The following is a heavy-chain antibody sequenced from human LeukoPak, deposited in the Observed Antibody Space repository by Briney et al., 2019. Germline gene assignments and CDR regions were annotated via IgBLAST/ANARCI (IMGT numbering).Heavy chain of an antibody. V-gene: IGHV4-31*03. D-gene: IGHD3-22*01. J-gene: IGHJ3*02. CDR3: ARADSSGYLDAFDI. Sequence: SQTLSLTCTVSGGSISSGGYYWSWIRQHPGKGLEWIGYIYYSGGTYYNPSLKSRVTISVDTSKNQFSLKLSSVTAADTAVYYCARADSSGYLDAFDIWGQGTMVTVSS. CDR1: GGSISSGGYY. CDR2: IYYSGGT.